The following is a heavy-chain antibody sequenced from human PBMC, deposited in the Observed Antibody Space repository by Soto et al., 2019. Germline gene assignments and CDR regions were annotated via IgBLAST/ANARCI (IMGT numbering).Heavy chain of an antibody. D-gene: IGHD3-22*01. CDR2: ISSSSSYM. V-gene: IGHV3-21*01. Sequence: PGGSLRLSCAASGFTFSIYSMNWVRQAPGKGLEWVSSISSSSSYMYYADSVKGRFTISRDNAKNSLYLQMNSLRAEDTAVYYCAREEDQRTYYYVRSGPNWGQGTLVTVSS. J-gene: IGHJ4*02. CDR3: AREEDQRTYYYVRSGPN. CDR1: GFTFSIYS.